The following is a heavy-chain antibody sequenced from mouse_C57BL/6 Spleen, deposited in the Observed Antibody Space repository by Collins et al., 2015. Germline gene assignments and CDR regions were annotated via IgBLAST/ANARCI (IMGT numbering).Heavy chain of an antibody. CDR1: GYTFTNYG. CDR3: ARRYGNSMDY. CDR2: INTYTGEP. J-gene: IGHJ4*01. Sequence: QIQLVQSGPELKKPGETVKISCKASGYTFTNYGMNWVKQAPGKGLKWMGWINTYTGEPTYADDFKGRFAFSLETSASTAYLQINNLKNEDMATYFCARRYGNSMDYWGQGTSVTVSS. D-gene: IGHD2-10*02. V-gene: IGHV9-1*02.